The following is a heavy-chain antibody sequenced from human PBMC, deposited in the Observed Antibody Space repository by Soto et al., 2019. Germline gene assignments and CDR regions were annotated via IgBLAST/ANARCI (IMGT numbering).Heavy chain of an antibody. Sequence: SETLSLTCTVSGGSLTKYYWSWIRQPAGKGLEWIGRVSTSGNVVSKASLRSRLSMSVDTSKNQFSLRLTSVTAADTAVYYCARDNNDFWSLYPLAFDYWGQGALVTVSS. J-gene: IGHJ4*02. CDR1: GGSLTKYY. D-gene: IGHD3-3*01. CDR2: VSTSGNV. CDR3: ARDNNDFWSLYPLAFDY. V-gene: IGHV4-4*07.